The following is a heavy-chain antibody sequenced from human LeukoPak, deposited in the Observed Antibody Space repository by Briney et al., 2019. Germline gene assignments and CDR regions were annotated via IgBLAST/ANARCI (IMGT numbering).Heavy chain of an antibody. CDR3: ARDCRLNCARQPGFDS. CDR2: IKQDGSEK. Sequence: GGSLRLSCAASGFTFSSYWMSWVRQGPGKGLEWVANIKQDGSEKYYVDSVKGRFTVSRDNAKNSLYLQMNSLRAEDTAVYYCARDCRLNCARQPGFDSWGQGTLVTVSS. D-gene: IGHD1-1*01. CDR1: GFTFSSYW. J-gene: IGHJ5*01. V-gene: IGHV3-7*01.